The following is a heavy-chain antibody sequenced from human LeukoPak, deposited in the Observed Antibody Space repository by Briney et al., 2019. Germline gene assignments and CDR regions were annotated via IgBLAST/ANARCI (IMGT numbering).Heavy chain of an antibody. V-gene: IGHV3-48*01. Sequence: GSLRLSCAASGFTFSSYSMNWVRQAPGKGLEWVSYISRSSTTIYYADSVKGRFTISRDNAKNSLYLQVNSLRAEDTAVYYCARDGSYSSFDYWGQGTLVTVSS. CDR3: ARDGSYSSFDY. D-gene: IGHD1-26*01. J-gene: IGHJ4*02. CDR1: GFTFSSYS. CDR2: ISRSSTTI.